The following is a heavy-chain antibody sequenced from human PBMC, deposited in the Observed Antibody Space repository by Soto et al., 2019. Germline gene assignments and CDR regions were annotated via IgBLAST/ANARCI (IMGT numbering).Heavy chain of an antibody. D-gene: IGHD3-10*01. CDR2: ISGSGGST. CDR1: GFTFSSYA. Sequence: PGGSLRLSCAASGFTFSSYAMSWVRQAPGKGLEWVSAISGSGGSTYYADSVKGRFTISRDNSKNTLYLQMNSLRAEDTAVYYCAKYQISGSLTIRFYYYYGMDVWGQGTTVTVSS. V-gene: IGHV3-23*01. J-gene: IGHJ6*02. CDR3: AKYQISGSLTIRFYYYYGMDV.